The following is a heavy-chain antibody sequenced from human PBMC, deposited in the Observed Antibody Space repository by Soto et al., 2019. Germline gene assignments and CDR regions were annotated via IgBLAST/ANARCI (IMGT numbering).Heavy chain of an antibody. V-gene: IGHV1-2*02. CDR3: ARGHIGMVTEMLRAGRYDS. D-gene: IGHD2-21*02. CDR2: INPTTGAP. CDR1: GYTFRDYY. J-gene: IGHJ5*01. Sequence: ASVKVSCKASGYTFRDYYIHWVRQAPGQGLEWMGWINPTTGAPNYALKFQGRVTMTRDRSTSTAYMELKRLRSDDTAAYFCARGHIGMVTEMLRAGRYDSWGQGPQVTVSS.